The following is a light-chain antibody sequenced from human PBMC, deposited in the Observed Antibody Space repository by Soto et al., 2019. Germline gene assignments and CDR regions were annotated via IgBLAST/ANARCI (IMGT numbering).Light chain of an antibody. CDR1: QSVSSN. J-gene: IGKJ1*01. CDR3: QQYNNWPPWT. Sequence: EIVMTQSPATLSVSPGERATLSCRASQSVSSNLAWYQQKPGQAPRLLIYGASTRATGIPARFSGSGSGTEFTLTISSLQSADFAVYYCQQYNNWPPWTFGQGTKVENK. CDR2: GAS. V-gene: IGKV3-15*01.